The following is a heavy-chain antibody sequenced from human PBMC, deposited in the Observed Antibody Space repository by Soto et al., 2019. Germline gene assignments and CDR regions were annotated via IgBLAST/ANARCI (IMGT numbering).Heavy chain of an antibody. CDR2: IFHDGTA. CDR1: GVSISSGNW. J-gene: IGHJ4*02. Sequence: SETLSLTCAVSGVSISSGNWWTWVRQSPQRGLEYIGEIFHDGTANYYPSFERRVAISVDTSKNQFSLKLTSVTAADTAIYFCATLVYATRLNYMYFDFWGQGTLVTVYS. CDR3: ATLVYATRLNYMYFDF. D-gene: IGHD6-6*01. V-gene: IGHV4-4*02.